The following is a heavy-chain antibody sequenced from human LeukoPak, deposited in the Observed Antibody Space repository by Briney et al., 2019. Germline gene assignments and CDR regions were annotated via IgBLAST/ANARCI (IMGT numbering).Heavy chain of an antibody. CDR1: GGTFSSYA. D-gene: IGHD6-13*01. Sequence: ASVKVSCKASGGTFSSYAISWVRQAPGQGLEWMGGIIPIFGTANYAQKFQGRVTITADESTSTAYMELSSLRSEDTAVYYCARLCSRSSSCQWDDYWGQGTLVTVSS. CDR2: IIPIFGTA. J-gene: IGHJ4*02. CDR3: ARLCSRSSSCQWDDY. V-gene: IGHV1-69*13.